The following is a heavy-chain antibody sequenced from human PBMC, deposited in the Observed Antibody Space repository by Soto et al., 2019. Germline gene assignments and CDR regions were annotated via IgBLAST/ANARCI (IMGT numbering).Heavy chain of an antibody. D-gene: IGHD5-18*01. V-gene: IGHV3-33*01. CDR3: GRDGALGDTAVVDS. J-gene: IGHJ4*02. CDR2: IWYDGSNK. Sequence: QVQLVESGGGVVQPGTSLRLFCAASGFTFSTYGMHWVRQAPGKGLEWVAVIWYDGSNKYHGDSLKGRFTISRDNSKNTLYLQINNLRAEDTSVYYCGRDGALGDTAVVDSWGQGTLVTVSS. CDR1: GFTFSTYG.